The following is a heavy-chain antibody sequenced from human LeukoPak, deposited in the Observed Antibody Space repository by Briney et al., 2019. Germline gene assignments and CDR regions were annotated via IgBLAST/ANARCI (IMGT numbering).Heavy chain of an antibody. D-gene: IGHD6-6*01. V-gene: IGHV3-30*02. CDR1: GFTFSTYG. CDR3: ARGHSSSDAFDI. Sequence: GGSLRLSCAASGFTFSTYGMHWVRQAPGKGLEWVAFIRSDGSNKYYADSVKGRFTISRDNSKNTLYLQMNSLRAEDTAVYYCARGHSSSDAFDIWGQGTMVTVSS. CDR2: IRSDGSNK. J-gene: IGHJ3*02.